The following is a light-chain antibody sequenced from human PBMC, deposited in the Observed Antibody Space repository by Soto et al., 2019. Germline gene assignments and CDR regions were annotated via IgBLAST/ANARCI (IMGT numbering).Light chain of an antibody. Sequence: QSVLTQPPSMSGAPGQRVTISCTGSSSDIGAGYDVHWYQQFPGTAPKLLIYSNINRPSGVPDRLSGSKSGTSASLAITGLQAEDEADYYCQSYDSSLGGSKGVFGGGTKVTVL. CDR3: QSYDSSLGGSKGV. CDR2: SNI. J-gene: IGLJ3*02. V-gene: IGLV1-40*01. CDR1: SSDIGAGYD.